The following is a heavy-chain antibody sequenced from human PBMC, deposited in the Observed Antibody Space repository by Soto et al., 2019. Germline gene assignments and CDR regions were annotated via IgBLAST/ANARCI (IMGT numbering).Heavy chain of an antibody. CDR2: ISSSSYI. D-gene: IGHD2-15*01. J-gene: IGHJ4*02. Sequence: GGSLRLSCAASGFTFSSYSMNWVRQAPGKGLEWVSSISSSSYIYYADSVKGRFTISRDNAKNSLYLQMNSLRAEDTAVYYCARVGCSGGSCDLYYFDYWGQGTLVTVSS. V-gene: IGHV3-21*01. CDR1: GFTFSSYS. CDR3: ARVGCSGGSCDLYYFDY.